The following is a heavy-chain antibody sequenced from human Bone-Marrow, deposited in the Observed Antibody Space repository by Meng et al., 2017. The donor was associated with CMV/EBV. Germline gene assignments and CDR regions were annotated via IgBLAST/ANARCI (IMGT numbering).Heavy chain of an antibody. CDR2: IYYSGST. CDR3: ARDESGYDYEAGFDY. J-gene: IGHJ4*02. CDR1: GGSISSSSYY. D-gene: IGHD5-12*01. Sequence: SETLSLTCTVSGGSISSSSYYWGWIRQPPGKGLEWIGSIYYSGSTYYNPSLKSRVTISVDTSKNQFSLKLSSVTAADTAVYYCARDESGYDYEAGFDYWGQGTLVIVSS. V-gene: IGHV4-39*07.